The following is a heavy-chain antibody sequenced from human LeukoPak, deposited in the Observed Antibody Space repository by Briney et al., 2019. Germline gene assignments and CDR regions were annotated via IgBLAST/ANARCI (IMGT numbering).Heavy chain of an antibody. D-gene: IGHD2-2*01. CDR3: ARGSSSSRSCYERLNGLDV. V-gene: IGHV3-13*01. Sequence: GGSLRLSCAASGFTFSNYDMHWVCHATGKGLEWVSAFHTAGDTHYSGSVKGRFATSRENAKNSFYLQMNNLRAGDTAVYYCARGSSSSRSCYERLNGLDVWGQGTPVTVSS. J-gene: IGHJ6*02. CDR1: GFTFSNYD. CDR2: FHTAGDT.